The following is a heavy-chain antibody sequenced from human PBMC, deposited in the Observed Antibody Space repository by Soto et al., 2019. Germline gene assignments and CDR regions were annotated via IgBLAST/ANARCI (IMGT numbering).Heavy chain of an antibody. V-gene: IGHV3-48*02. CDR1: GFTFSSNG. CDR3: ARDWGVYDSEMRTHIPRLDS. CDR2: ISIGSSTI. Sequence: EVQLVESGGGLVQPGGSLRLSCEASGFTFSSNGMNWVRQAPGKGLEWVSFISIGSSTINYADSVRGRFTISRDNAKNSLYLQMNSLRDEDTAVYYCARDWGVYDSEMRTHIPRLDSWGQGTLVNVSS. J-gene: IGHJ4*02. D-gene: IGHD3-16*01.